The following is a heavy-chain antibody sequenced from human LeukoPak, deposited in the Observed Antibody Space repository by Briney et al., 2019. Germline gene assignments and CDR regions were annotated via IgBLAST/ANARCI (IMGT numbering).Heavy chain of an antibody. D-gene: IGHD5-18*01. CDR1: GGTFSSYT. CDR3: AREVGYSYGLDY. CDR2: IIPILGIA. J-gene: IGHJ4*02. V-gene: IGHV1-69*04. Sequence: SVTLSCTSSGGTFSSYTISWVRQAPGQGLEWMGRIIPILGIANYAQKFQGRVTITADKSTSTAYMEMSSLRSEDTAVYYCAREVGYSYGLDYWGQGTLVTVSS.